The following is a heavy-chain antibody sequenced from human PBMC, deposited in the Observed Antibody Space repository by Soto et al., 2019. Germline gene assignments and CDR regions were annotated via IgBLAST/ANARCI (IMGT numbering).Heavy chain of an antibody. CDR1: GGSISSSSYS. V-gene: IGHV4-39*01. CDR3: ARHHESGGYGY. Sequence: SETLSLTCSVSGGSISSSSYSWGWIRQPPGKGLEWIGTIYYSGSTHYNPSLEGRVAISADTPNNQLSLRLSSVTAADTAVYYCARHHESGGYGYWGQGTLVTVS. J-gene: IGHJ4*02. CDR2: IYYSGST. D-gene: IGHD6-19*01.